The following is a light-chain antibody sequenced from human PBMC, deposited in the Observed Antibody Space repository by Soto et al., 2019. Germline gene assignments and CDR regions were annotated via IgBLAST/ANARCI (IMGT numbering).Light chain of an antibody. J-gene: IGKJ1*01. Sequence: DIRMTQSPSTLSASVGDRVTITCGGSQSISSFLAWYQQKPGKAPKVLIWNASTLQRGVPSRFRGSGSGTEFTLTISSLKTDDFATYYCQQYNGYSTWTFGHGTKVDIK. CDR1: QSISSF. V-gene: IGKV1-5*01. CDR2: NAS. CDR3: QQYNGYSTWT.